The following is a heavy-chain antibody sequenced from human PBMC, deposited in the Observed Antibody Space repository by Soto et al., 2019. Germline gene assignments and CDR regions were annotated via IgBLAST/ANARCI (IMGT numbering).Heavy chain of an antibody. CDR2: IWYDGSNK. CDR3: ARDKAALDI. V-gene: IGHV3-33*01. CDR1: GFTFSSYG. Sequence: QVQLVESGGGVVQPGRSLRLSCAASGFTFSSYGMHWVRQAPGKGLEWVAVIWYDGSNKYYADSVKGRFTNSRDNSKNTLYLQMNSLRAEDTAVYYCARDKAALDIWGQGTMVTVSS. J-gene: IGHJ3*02.